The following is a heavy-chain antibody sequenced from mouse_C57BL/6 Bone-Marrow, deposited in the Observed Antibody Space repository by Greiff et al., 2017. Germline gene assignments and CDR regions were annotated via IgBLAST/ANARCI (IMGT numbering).Heavy chain of an antibody. CDR3: AREYYGSSWFAY. V-gene: IGHV1-61*01. CDR2: IYPSDSET. CDR1: GYTFTSYW. D-gene: IGHD1-1*01. Sequence: QVQLQQPGAGLVRPGSSVKLSCKASGYTFTSYWMDWVKQRPGQGLEWIGNIYPSDSETHYNQKFKDKATLTVDKSSSTAYMQLSSLTSEDSAVYYCAREYYGSSWFAYWGQGTRVTVSA. J-gene: IGHJ3*01.